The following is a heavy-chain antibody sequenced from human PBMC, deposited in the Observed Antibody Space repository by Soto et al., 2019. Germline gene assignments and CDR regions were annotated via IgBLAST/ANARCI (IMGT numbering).Heavy chain of an antibody. CDR2: ISNDGSER. CDR3: ARSIAVAGLDY. CDR1: GFSFSTYA. J-gene: IGHJ4*02. V-gene: IGHV3-30-3*01. D-gene: IGHD6-19*01. Sequence: PGGSLRLSCATSGFSFSTYAIHWVRQAPGKGLDWVAVISNDGSERYYAQSVKGRFTISRDNSNNTVDLQMNSLRAEDTALYYCARSIAVAGLDYWGPGXLVTVYS.